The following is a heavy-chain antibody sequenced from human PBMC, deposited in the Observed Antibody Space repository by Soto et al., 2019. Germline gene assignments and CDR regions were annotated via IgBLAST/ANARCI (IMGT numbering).Heavy chain of an antibody. CDR2: ISSSSSYT. V-gene: IGHV3-11*06. D-gene: IGHD3-10*01. CDR3: ARDGLRCFVELITPSGYSYYGMDV. J-gene: IGHJ6*02. Sequence: GGSLTLSCAASGLTFSDYYLSWIRQAPGKGLEWVSYISSSSSYTNYADSVKGRFTISSDNAKNSLYQQMNSLRAEDPAVYYCARDGLRCFVELITPSGYSYYGMDVWGQGTTVTVSS. CDR1: GLTFSDYY.